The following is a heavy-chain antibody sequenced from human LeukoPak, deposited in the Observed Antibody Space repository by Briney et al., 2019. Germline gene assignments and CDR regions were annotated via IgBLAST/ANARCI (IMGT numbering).Heavy chain of an antibody. V-gene: IGHV4/OR15-8*01. CDR1: GGSIDSTNW. CDR3: ARSHDHLWGNYPDY. CDR2: IHHDGRI. Sequence: SETLSLTCDVSGGSIDSTNWWNWVRQPPGKGLEWIGEIHHDGRINYNPSLKSRVTLSVDKSKNQFSLRLNSVTAADTAKYYCARSHDHLWGNYPDYWGQGTLVTVSS. D-gene: IGHD3-16*02. J-gene: IGHJ4*02.